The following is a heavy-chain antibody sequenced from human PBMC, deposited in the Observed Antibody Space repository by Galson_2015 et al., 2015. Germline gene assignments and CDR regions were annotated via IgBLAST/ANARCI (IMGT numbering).Heavy chain of an antibody. Sequence: SLRLSCAASGFTFSSYGMHWVRQAPGKGQEWVAVISYDGSNKYYADSVKGRFTISRDNSKNTLYLQMNSLRAEDTAVYYCAKSILWETIYYYYYYGMDVWGQGTTVTVSS. J-gene: IGHJ6*02. V-gene: IGHV3-30*18. D-gene: IGHD2-21*01. CDR1: GFTFSSYG. CDR3: AKSILWETIYYYYYYGMDV. CDR2: ISYDGSNK.